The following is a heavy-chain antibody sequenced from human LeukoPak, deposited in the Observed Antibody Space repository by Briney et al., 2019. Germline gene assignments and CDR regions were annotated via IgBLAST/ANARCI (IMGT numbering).Heavy chain of an antibody. J-gene: IGHJ6*03. D-gene: IGHD3-16*01. CDR3: ARVGGYYYYTDV. CDR2: ISSSSTYI. V-gene: IGHV3-21*01. CDR1: GFTFSSYS. Sequence: GGSLRLSCAASGFTFSSYSMNWVRQAPGKGLEWVSSISSSSTYIYYADSVKGRFTISRDNAKNSLYLQMNSLRAEDTAVYYCARVGGYYYYTDVWGKGTTVTVSS.